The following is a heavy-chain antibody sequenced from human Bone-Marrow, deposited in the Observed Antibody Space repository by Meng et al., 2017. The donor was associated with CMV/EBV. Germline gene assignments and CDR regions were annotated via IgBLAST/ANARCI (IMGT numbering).Heavy chain of an antibody. CDR2: TRDDGSNQ. J-gene: IGHJ4*02. Sequence: GGSLRLSCAASAFTLRTYGMHWVRQAPGKGLEWVAYTRDDGSNQHYADSVKGRFTISRDNSKNTLYLQVTSLRAEDTAVYYCARDVVEMATCDYWGQGTLVTGSS. V-gene: IGHV3-30*02. CDR1: AFTLRTYG. CDR3: ARDVVEMATCDY. D-gene: IGHD5-24*01.